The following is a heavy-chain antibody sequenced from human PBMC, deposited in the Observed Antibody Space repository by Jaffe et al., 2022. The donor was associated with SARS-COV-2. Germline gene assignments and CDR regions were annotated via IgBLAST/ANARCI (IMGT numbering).Heavy chain of an antibody. CDR1: GFTFSSYG. J-gene: IGHJ4*02. D-gene: IGHD5-18*01. V-gene: IGHV3-30*18. CDR3: ANGPMATIDY. Sequence: QVQLVESGGGVVQPGRSLRLSCAASGFTFSSYGMHWVRQAPGKGLEWVAVISYDGSNKYYADSVKGRFTISRDNSKNTLYLQMNSLRAEDTAVYYCANGPMATIDYWGQGTLVTVSS. CDR2: ISYDGSNK.